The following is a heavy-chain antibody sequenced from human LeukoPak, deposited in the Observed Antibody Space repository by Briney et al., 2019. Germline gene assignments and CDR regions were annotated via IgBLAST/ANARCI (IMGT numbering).Heavy chain of an antibody. J-gene: IGHJ6*02. D-gene: IGHD3-22*01. V-gene: IGHV3-48*03. CDR3: ARGSRWLYGMDV. Sequence: GGSLRLSCAASGFTFSSYEMNWVRQAPGKDLEWVSYISSSGSNIFYADSVKGRFTISRDNAKNSLYLQMNSLRAEDTAVYYCARGSRWLYGMDVWGQGTTVTVSS. CDR2: ISSSGSNI. CDR1: GFTFSSYE.